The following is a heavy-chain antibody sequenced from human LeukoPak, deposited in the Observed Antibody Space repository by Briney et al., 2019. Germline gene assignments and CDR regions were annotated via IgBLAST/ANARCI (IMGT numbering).Heavy chain of an antibody. CDR2: ISWNSGSI. Sequence: PGGSLRLSCAASGFTFDDYAMHWVRQAPGKGLEWVSGISWNSGSIGYADSVKGRFTTSRDNAKNSLCLQMNSLRAEDTALYYCAKPPRGVVVVAATLFDYWGQGTLVTVSS. CDR1: GFTFDDYA. CDR3: AKPPRGVVVVAATLFDY. V-gene: IGHV3-9*01. D-gene: IGHD2-15*01. J-gene: IGHJ4*02.